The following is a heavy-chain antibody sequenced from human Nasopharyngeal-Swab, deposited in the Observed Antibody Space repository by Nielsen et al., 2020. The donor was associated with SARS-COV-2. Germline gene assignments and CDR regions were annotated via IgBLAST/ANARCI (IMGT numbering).Heavy chain of an antibody. D-gene: IGHD3-16*01. V-gene: IGHV3-23*01. CDR2: ISGSGGST. CDR1: GFTFSSYA. Sequence: GESLKISCAASGFTFSSYAMSWVRQAPGKGLEWVSAISGSGGSTYYVDSVKGRFTISRDNSKNTLYLQMNSLRAEDTAVYYCAKRPTGSTFGDWGQGTLVTVSS. CDR3: AKRPTGSTFGD. J-gene: IGHJ4*02.